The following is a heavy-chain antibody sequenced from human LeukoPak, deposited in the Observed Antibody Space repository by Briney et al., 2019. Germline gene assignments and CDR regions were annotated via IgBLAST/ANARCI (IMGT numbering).Heavy chain of an antibody. J-gene: IGHJ4*02. CDR1: GFTFSSYW. CDR3: ARDQYSSGWYYFDY. CDR2: IKQDGSEK. D-gene: IGHD6-19*01. V-gene: IGHV3-7*01. Sequence: GGSLRLSCAASGFTFSSYWMSWVRQAPGKGLEWVANIKQDGSEKYYVDSVKGRFTISRDNAKNSLYLQMDSLRAEDTAVYYCARDQYSSGWYYFDYWGQGTLVTVSS.